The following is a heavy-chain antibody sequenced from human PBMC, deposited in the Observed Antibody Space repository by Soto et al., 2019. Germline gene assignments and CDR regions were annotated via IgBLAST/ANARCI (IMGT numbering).Heavy chain of an antibody. V-gene: IGHV3-23*01. Sequence: GESLKISCAASGFTFSSYAMSWVRQAPGKGLEWVSAIRGSGGSTYYADSVKGRFTISRDNSKNTLYLQMNSLRAEDTAVDYCAKESCTNCVCYFDYWGQGTLVTVSS. CDR1: GFTFSSYA. D-gene: IGHD2-8*01. J-gene: IGHJ4*02. CDR3: AKESCTNCVCYFDY. CDR2: IRGSGGST.